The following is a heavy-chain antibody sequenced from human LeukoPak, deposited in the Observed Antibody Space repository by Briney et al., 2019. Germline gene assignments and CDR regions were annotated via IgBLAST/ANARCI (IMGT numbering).Heavy chain of an antibody. J-gene: IGHJ4*02. CDR2: IKQDGSEK. Sequence: PGGSLRLSCAASGFTFSSYWMSWVRQAPGKGLQGVANIKQDGSEKYYVDSVKGRFTISRDNAKNSLYLQMNSLRAEDTAVYYCARASIAAGPYYFDYWGQGTLVTVSS. CDR3: ARASIAAGPYYFDY. V-gene: IGHV3-7*01. D-gene: IGHD6-13*01. CDR1: GFTFSSYW.